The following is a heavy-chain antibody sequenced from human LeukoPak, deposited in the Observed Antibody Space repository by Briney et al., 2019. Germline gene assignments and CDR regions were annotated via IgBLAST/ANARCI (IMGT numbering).Heavy chain of an antibody. CDR1: GFSFVEYD. CDR3: AKVRGTLSCHFFFDY. V-gene: IGHV3-9*01. Sequence: PGRSLRLSCAASGFSFVEYDMHWVRQAPGKGLEWLSIISYNGAFIDYADSVKGRFTVSRDNAENSLFLHMNSLRPGDTAFYYCAKVRGTLSCHFFFDYWGQGIRVTVSS. CDR2: ISYNGAFI. D-gene: IGHD1-1*01. J-gene: IGHJ4*02.